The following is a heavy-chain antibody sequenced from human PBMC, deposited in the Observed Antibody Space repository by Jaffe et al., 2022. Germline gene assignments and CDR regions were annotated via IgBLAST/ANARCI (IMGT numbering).Heavy chain of an antibody. CDR3: ARGHIVATAPHDLDY. D-gene: IGHD5-12*01. J-gene: IGHJ4*02. V-gene: IGHV4-39*01. Sequence: QLQLQESGPGLVKPSETLSLTCTVSGGSISSSSYYWGWIRQPPGKGLEWIGSIYYSGSTYYNPSLKSRVTISVDTSKNQFSLKLSSVTAADTAVYYCARGHIVATAPHDLDYWGQGTLVTVSS. CDR1: GGSISSSSYY. CDR2: IYYSGST.